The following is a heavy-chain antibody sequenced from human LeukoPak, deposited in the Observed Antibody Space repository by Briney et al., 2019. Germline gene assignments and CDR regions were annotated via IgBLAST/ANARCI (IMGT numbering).Heavy chain of an antibody. CDR3: AGTIWRMGQQLGYFDY. D-gene: IGHD6-13*01. CDR1: GGTFSSYS. J-gene: IGHJ4*02. V-gene: IGHV1-69*05. Sequence: ASVKVSCKASGGTFSSYSFSWVRQAPRQGLEWVGGIIRIFGTANYAQKFPGRLTITTDESTSTAYMELGSLRSEDTAVYYCAGTIWRMGQQLGYFDYWGQGTLVTVSS. CDR2: IIRIFGTA.